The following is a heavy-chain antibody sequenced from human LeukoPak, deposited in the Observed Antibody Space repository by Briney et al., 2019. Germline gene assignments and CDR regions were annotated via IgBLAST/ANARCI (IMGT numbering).Heavy chain of an antibody. V-gene: IGHV4-34*01. CDR3: ARGPPIVVVPAAIGAFDI. CDR2: INHSGST. D-gene: IGHD2-2*01. CDR1: GGSFSGYY. J-gene: IGHJ3*02. Sequence: SETLSLTCAVYGGSFSGYYWSWIRQPPGKGLEWIGEINHSGSTNYNPSLKSRVIISVDTSKNQFSLKLSSVTAADTAVYYCARGPPIVVVPAAIGAFDIWGQGTMVTVSS.